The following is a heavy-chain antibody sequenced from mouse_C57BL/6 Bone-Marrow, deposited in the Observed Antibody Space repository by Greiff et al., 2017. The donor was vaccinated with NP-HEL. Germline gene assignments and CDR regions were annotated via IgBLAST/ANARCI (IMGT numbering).Heavy chain of an antibody. CDR2: IDPNSGGT. CDR3: ARYYYGSGYFDY. D-gene: IGHD1-1*01. Sequence: QVQLQQSGAELVKPGASVNLSCKASGYTFTNYWMHWVKQRPGRGLEWIGRIDPNSGGTKYNEKFKSKATLTVDKPSSTAYMQLSSLTSEDTAVYYGARYYYGSGYFDYWGQGTTLTVSS. CDR1: GYTFTNYW. J-gene: IGHJ2*01. V-gene: IGHV1-72*01.